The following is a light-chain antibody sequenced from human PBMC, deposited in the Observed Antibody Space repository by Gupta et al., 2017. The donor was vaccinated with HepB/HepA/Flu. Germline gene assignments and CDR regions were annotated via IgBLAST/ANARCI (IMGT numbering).Light chain of an antibody. CDR3: AAWDDILNGYV. J-gene: IGLJ1*01. CDR1: SSNIGGR. V-gene: IGLV1-44*01. CDR2: TKN. Sequence: QSVLITPPSPPGTPGQSVILSCYGRSSNIGGRVNWYQIFTGTAPKRLINTKNQRPSGVPDRISGSKSGTSASLAISGLQSEDEADYYCAAWDDILNGYVFRTGTKVTVL.